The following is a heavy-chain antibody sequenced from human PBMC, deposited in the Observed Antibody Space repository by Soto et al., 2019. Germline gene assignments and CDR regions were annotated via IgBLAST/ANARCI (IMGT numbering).Heavy chain of an antibody. CDR1: GYQFISHR. CDR3: ARGAFCGGAPGCRDMDV. V-gene: IGHV1-18*01. J-gene: IGHJ6*02. CDR2: IRAYNGNT. Sequence: QIQLVQSGGEVKKPGASVKVSCKSSGYQFISHRITWVRQAPGPGLEWMGRIRAYNGNTNYAQKLQGRGTMTTDTSTNTAYMALRSLRSDDTAVYYWARGAFCGGAPGCRDMDVWGQGTTVTVSS. D-gene: IGHD2-21*01.